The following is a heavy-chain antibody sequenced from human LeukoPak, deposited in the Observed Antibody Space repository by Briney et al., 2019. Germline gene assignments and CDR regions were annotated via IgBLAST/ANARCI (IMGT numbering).Heavy chain of an antibody. D-gene: IGHD3-10*01. Sequence: GGSLRLSCAASGFTFSSYSMNWVRQAPGKGLEWVANINEDGSKKYYVDSVQGRFTISRDNAKSSLYLQMNSLRGEDTAVYYCVRGGGYWGQGTLVTVSS. J-gene: IGHJ4*02. CDR1: GFTFSSYS. CDR2: INEDGSKK. CDR3: VRGGGY. V-gene: IGHV3-7*01.